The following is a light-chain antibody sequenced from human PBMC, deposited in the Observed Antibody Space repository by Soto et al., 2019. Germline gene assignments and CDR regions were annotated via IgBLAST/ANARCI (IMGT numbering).Light chain of an antibody. J-gene: IGKJ1*01. V-gene: IGKV1-5*01. CDR3: QQYNSYSWT. CDR2: DAS. Sequence: DIQMTQSPSSLSASVGDRVTITCRASQSISTYLNWYQQTPGKAPKVLIYDASRLESGVPSRFSGSGSGTEFTLTINSLQPADFATYYCQQYNSYSWTFGQGTKVDIK. CDR1: QSISTY.